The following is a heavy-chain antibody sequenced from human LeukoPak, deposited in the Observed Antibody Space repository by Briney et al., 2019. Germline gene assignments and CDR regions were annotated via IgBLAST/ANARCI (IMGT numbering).Heavy chain of an antibody. D-gene: IGHD3-22*01. V-gene: IGHV3-23*01. CDR1: GFTFSSYA. CDR2: ISGSGGST. CDR3: AKDPYSANYYDSSGIIGY. Sequence: GGSLRLSCAASGFTFSSYAMSWVRQAPGKGLEWVSAISGSGGSTYYADSVKGRFTISRDNSKNTLYLQMNSLRAEDTAVYYCAKDPYSANYYDSSGIIGYWGQGTLVTVSS. J-gene: IGHJ4*02.